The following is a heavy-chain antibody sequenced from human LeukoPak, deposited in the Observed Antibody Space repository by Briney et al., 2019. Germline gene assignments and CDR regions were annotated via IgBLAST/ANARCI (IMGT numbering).Heavy chain of an antibody. D-gene: IGHD5-18*01. CDR2: ISGSSGII. CDR1: GFTFNTYT. J-gene: IGHJ5*02. V-gene: IGHV3-48*01. CDR3: ARYSYGSYWFDP. Sequence: GGSLRLSCAASGFTFNTYTMNWVRQAPGKGLEWVSYISGSSGIIDYADSVRGRFTISRDNAKNSLYLQMNSLRAEDTAVYYCARYSYGSYWFDPWGQGTLVTASS.